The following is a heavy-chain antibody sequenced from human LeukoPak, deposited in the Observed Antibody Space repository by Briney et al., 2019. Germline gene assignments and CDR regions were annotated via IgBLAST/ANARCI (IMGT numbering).Heavy chain of an antibody. J-gene: IGHJ6*02. Sequence: PGGSLRLSCAASGFTFSSYEMNWVRQAPGKGLEWVSYISSSGSTIYYADSVKGRFTISRDNAKNSLYLQMNSLRAEDTAVCYCAREEIVVVITGYYYYGMDVWGQGTTVTVSS. V-gene: IGHV3-48*03. CDR1: GFTFSSYE. CDR3: AREEIVVVITGYYYYGMDV. CDR2: ISSSGSTI. D-gene: IGHD3-22*01.